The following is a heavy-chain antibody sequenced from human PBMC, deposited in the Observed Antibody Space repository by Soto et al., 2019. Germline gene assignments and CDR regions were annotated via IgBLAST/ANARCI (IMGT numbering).Heavy chain of an antibody. Sequence: QMQLVQSGPEVKKPGTSVKVSCKASGFTFTSSAVQWVRQARGQRLEWIGWIVVGSGNTNYAQKFQERVTITRDMSTSKAYMELSSLRSEDTAVYYCAAEVSYYYGSGSYYPYGMDVWGQGTTVTVSS. CDR3: AAEVSYYYGSGSYYPYGMDV. CDR1: GFTFTSSA. V-gene: IGHV1-58*01. D-gene: IGHD3-10*01. J-gene: IGHJ6*02. CDR2: IVVGSGNT.